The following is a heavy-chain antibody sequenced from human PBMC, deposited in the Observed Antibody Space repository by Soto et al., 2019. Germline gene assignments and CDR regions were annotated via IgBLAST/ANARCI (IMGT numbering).Heavy chain of an antibody. Sequence: GGSLRLSCAASGSTFSSYGMSWVRQAPGKGLEWVSVISGSGGSTYYADSVKGRFTISRDNSKNTLYLQMNSLRAEDTAVHYCAKDSGSWYFTFDYWGQGTQVTVSS. CDR1: GSTFSSYG. D-gene: IGHD6-13*01. J-gene: IGHJ4*02. V-gene: IGHV3-23*01. CDR3: AKDSGSWYFTFDY. CDR2: ISGSGGST.